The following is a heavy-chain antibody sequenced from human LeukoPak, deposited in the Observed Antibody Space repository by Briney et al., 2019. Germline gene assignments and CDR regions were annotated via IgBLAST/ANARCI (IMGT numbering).Heavy chain of an antibody. D-gene: IGHD5-12*01. CDR2: ISAYNGNT. Sequence: ASVKVSCKASGYTFTSYGISWVRQAPGQGLEWMGWISAYNGNTKYVQQLQGRVTMTTDTSTNTAYMELRTLRSDDTAMYYCARDTGFDPRGFFDSWGQGTLVTVSS. CDR3: ARDTGFDPRGFFDS. J-gene: IGHJ4*02. V-gene: IGHV1-18*01. CDR1: GYTFTSYG.